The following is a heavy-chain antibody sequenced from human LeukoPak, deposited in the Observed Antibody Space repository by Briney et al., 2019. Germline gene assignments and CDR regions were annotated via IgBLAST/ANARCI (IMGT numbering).Heavy chain of an antibody. CDR1: GGSISSYF. CDR3: ARVPALEWLNYYYYMDV. CDR2: IYYSGST. V-gene: IGHV4-59*01. Sequence: SETLSLTCTVSGGSISSYFWSWLRQPPGKGLEWIGYIYYSGSTNYNPSLKSRVTISVDTSKNQFSLKLSSVTAADTAVYYCARVPALEWLNYYYYMDVWGKGTTVTVSS. J-gene: IGHJ6*03. D-gene: IGHD3-3*01.